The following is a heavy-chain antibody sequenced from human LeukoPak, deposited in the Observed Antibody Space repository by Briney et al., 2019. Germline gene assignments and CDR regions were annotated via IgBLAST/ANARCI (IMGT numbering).Heavy chain of an antibody. J-gene: IGHJ4*02. Sequence: GASVKVSCKASGYTFTSYGISWVRQAPGQGLEWMGWISAYNGNTTYAERLQGRVTMTTDTSTRTAYMELRGLRSEDTAIYYCARNSHGYGSGWQQFNFDYWGQGTLVTVS. CDR2: ISAYNGNT. CDR3: ARNSHGYGSGWQQFNFDY. D-gene: IGHD6-19*01. V-gene: IGHV1-18*01. CDR1: GYTFTSYG.